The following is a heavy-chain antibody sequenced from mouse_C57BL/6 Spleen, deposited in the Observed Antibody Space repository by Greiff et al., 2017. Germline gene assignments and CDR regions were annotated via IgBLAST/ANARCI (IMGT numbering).Heavy chain of an antibody. Sequence: QVQLQQSGSELVRPGASVTLSCKASGYTFTDYEMHWVKQTPVHGLEWIGAIDPETGGTAYNQKFKGKAILTADKSSSTAYMELRSLTSEDSAVYYCTRFDGSRYRDYAMDYWGQGTSVTVSS. D-gene: IGHD1-1*01. J-gene: IGHJ4*01. V-gene: IGHV1-15*01. CDR1: GYTFTDYE. CDR3: TRFDGSRYRDYAMDY. CDR2: IDPETGGT.